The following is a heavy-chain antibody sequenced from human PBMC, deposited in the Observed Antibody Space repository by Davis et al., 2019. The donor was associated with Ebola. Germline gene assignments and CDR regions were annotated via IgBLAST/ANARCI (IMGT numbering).Heavy chain of an antibody. V-gene: IGHV5-10-1*01. CDR2: IDPSDSYT. Sequence: KVSCKGSGYSFTSYWISWVRQMPGKGLEWMGRIDPSDSYTNYSPSFQGHVTISADKSISTAYLQWSSLKASDTAMYYCATPRYYYGSEDYWGQGTLVTVSS. CDR3: ATPRYYYGSEDY. CDR1: GYSFTSYW. J-gene: IGHJ4*02. D-gene: IGHD3-10*01.